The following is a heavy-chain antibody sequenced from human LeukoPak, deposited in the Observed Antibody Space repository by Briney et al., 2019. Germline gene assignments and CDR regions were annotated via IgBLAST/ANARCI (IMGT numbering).Heavy chain of an antibody. V-gene: IGHV1-18*01. Sequence: GASVKVSCKASGYTFTNYGISWVRQAPGQGLEWMGWISAYNSNTNYAQEVQGRVTMTTDTSTSTAYVELKSLRSDDTAVYYCARGRAPIDYWGQGTLVTVSS. J-gene: IGHJ4*02. CDR3: ARGRAPIDY. CDR1: GYTFTNYG. CDR2: ISAYNSNT.